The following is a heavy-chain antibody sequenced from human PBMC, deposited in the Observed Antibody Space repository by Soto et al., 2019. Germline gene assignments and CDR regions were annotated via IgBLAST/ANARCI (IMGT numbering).Heavy chain of an antibody. D-gene: IGHD3-22*01. J-gene: IGHJ4*02. CDR3: ARAPGVVYYDSSAYYFDY. Sequence: PSVKVSCKASGGTFSSYAISWVRQAPGQGLEWMGGIIPIFGTANYAQKFQGRVTITADESTSTAYMELSSLRSEDTAVYYCARAPGVVYYDSSAYYFDYWGQGTLVTVSS. V-gene: IGHV1-69*13. CDR2: IIPIFGTA. CDR1: GGTFSSYA.